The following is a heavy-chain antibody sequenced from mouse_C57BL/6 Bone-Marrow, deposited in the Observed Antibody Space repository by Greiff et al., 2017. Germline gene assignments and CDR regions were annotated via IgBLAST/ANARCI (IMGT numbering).Heavy chain of an antibody. D-gene: IGHD2-3*01. CDR3: TTFIYDGYYWFAY. Sequence: VQLQKSGAELVRPGASVKLSCTASGFNIKDDYMHWVKQRPEQGLEWIGWIDPENGDTEYASKFQGKATITADTSSNTAYLQLSRLTSEDTAVXYCTTFIYDGYYWFAYWGQGTLVTVSA. CDR2: IDPENGDT. CDR1: GFNIKDDY. J-gene: IGHJ3*01. V-gene: IGHV14-4*01.